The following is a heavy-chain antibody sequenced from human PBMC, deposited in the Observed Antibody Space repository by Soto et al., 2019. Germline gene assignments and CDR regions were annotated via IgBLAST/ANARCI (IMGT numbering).Heavy chain of an antibody. J-gene: IGHJ3*02. CDR3: ARANWAHAFDI. CDR1: GYTFTDSY. CDR2: INPNSGDT. V-gene: IGHV1-2*04. D-gene: IGHD7-27*01. Sequence: QVQLMQSATEVKKPGASVKVSCKASGYTFTDSYIHWVRQAPGQGLEWMGWINPNSGDTNYAQKFLGWVAMTRDTSISTAYMDLNRLTSDDTAMYYCARANWAHAFDIWGQGTMVTVS.